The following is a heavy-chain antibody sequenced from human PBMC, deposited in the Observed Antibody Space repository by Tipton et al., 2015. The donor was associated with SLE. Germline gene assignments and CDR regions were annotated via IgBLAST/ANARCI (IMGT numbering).Heavy chain of an antibody. CDR3: ARERLLWPRGNFDI. CDR1: GGAISSDSHY. V-gene: IGHV4-61*02. CDR2: FYTPGNN. J-gene: IGHJ3*02. Sequence: TLSLTCTVSGGAISSDSHYWTWIRQPAGKGLEWIGRFYTPGNNHSNPSIKSRVTMSVDTSKNQFSLQLSSVTVADTAVYYCARERLLWPRGNFDIWGQGIMVTVSA. D-gene: IGHD3-10*01.